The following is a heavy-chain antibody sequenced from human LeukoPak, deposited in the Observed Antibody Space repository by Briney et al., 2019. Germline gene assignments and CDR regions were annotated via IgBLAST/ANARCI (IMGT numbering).Heavy chain of an antibody. D-gene: IGHD5-18*01. CDR1: GFTFSDSY. CDR2: ISSSSSCT. V-gene: IGHV3-11*05. J-gene: IGHJ4*02. Sequence: PGGSLRLSCAASGFTFSDSYMSWIRQAPGKGLEWVSYISSSSSCTNYEDSVKGRFTISRDNAKNSLYLQMNSLRAEDTAVYYCARGSGKKLWLSDFDYWGQGTLVTVSS. CDR3: ARGSGKKLWLSDFDY.